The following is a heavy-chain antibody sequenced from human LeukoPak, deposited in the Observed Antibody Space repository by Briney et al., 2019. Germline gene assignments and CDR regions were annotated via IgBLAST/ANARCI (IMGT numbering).Heavy chain of an antibody. CDR2: INSDGSST. CDR1: GFTFISYW. J-gene: IGHJ4*02. CDR3: ARCSRYCSGGSF. D-gene: IGHD2-15*01. Sequence: GGSLRLSCAASGFTFISYWMHWVRQAPGKGLVWVSRINSDGSSTSYADSVKGRFTISRDNAKNTLYLQMNSLRAEDTAVYYCARCSRYCSGGSFWGQGTLVTASS. V-gene: IGHV3-74*01.